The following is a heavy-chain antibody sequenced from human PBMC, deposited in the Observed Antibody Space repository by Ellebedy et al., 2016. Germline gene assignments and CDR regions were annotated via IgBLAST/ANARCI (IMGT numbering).Heavy chain of an antibody. J-gene: IGHJ4*02. V-gene: IGHV4-59*11. Sequence: SETLSLTXTVSGGSISSHYWSWIRQPPGKGLEWIGFIHHSGHTKYKPSLNSRVAISIDKSKNQFSMRLTSVTAADTAVYYCARDRGGLTYIKDFWGQGTLVTVSS. CDR1: GGSISSHY. D-gene: IGHD3/OR15-3a*01. CDR3: ARDRGGLTYIKDF. CDR2: IHHSGHT.